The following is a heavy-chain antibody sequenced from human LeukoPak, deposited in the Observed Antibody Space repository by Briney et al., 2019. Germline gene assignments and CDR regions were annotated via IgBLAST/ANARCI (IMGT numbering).Heavy chain of an antibody. J-gene: IGHJ3*01. CDR1: GDSINSGENY. CDR2: IYHSGTT. CDR3: ARELRYDNSDSGAF. Sequence: PSQTLSLTCTVSGDSINSGENYWSWIRQPPGKGLEWIGHIYHSGTTYYNPSVKSRMTISVDTSKNQFSLKLTSVTAADTALYYCARELRYDNSDSGAFWGQGTVVTVSS. D-gene: IGHD3-22*01. V-gene: IGHV4-30-4*08.